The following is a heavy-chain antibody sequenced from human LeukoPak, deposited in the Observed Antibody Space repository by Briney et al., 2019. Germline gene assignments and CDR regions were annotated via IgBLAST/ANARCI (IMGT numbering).Heavy chain of an antibody. Sequence: ASVKVSCKASGYTFTSYAMHWVRQAPGQRLEWMGWINAGNGNTKYSQKFQGRVTITRDTSASTAYMELSSLRSEDTAVYYCARVQRDYDILTGYYMNWFGPWGQGTLVTVSS. J-gene: IGHJ5*02. V-gene: IGHV1-3*01. CDR2: INAGNGNT. D-gene: IGHD3-9*01. CDR1: GYTFTSYA. CDR3: ARVQRDYDILTGYYMNWFGP.